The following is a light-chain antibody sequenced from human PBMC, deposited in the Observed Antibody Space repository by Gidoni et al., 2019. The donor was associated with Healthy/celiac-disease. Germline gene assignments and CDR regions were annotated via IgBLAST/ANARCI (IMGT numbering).Light chain of an antibody. CDR1: NMGSKS. J-gene: IGLJ2*01. V-gene: IGLV3-21*04. CDR3: QVWDSSSDRVV. CDR2: YDS. Sequence: SYVLTPPPPVSVAPGKTARITCGGNNMGSKSVHWYQQKPGQAPVLVIYYDSDRPSGIPERFSGSNSGNTATLTISRVEAGDEADYYCQVWDSSSDRVVFGGGTTLTVL.